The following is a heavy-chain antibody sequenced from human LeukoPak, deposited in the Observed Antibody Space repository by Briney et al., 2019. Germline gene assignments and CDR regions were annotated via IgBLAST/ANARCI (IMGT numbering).Heavy chain of an antibody. CDR3: VAGVALDY. D-gene: IGHD3-3*01. Sequence: PGGSLRLSCITSGLNFSVYYMTWIRQAPGNGLGAPENGLEWLSHISKTGTSVYYADSVRGRFTISRDNAKNSLYLHMNNLRAEDTAVYYCVAGVALDYWGQGALVTVSS. CDR2: ISKTGTSV. CDR1: GLNFSVYY. V-gene: IGHV3-11*01. J-gene: IGHJ4*02.